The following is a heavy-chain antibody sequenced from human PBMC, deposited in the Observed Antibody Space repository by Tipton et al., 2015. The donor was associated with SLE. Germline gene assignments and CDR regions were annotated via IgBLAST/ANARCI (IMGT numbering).Heavy chain of an antibody. Sequence: TLSLTCTVSGGSISSHYWSWIRQPPGKGLEWIGYIYYSGSTNYNPSLKSRVTISVDTSKNQFSLKLSSVTAADTAVYYCARDNPDGDYDTSGYFDYWGQGTLVTVSS. V-gene: IGHV4-59*11. CDR2: IYYSGST. CDR1: GGSISSHY. J-gene: IGHJ4*02. D-gene: IGHD3-22*01. CDR3: ARDNPDGDYDTSGYFDY.